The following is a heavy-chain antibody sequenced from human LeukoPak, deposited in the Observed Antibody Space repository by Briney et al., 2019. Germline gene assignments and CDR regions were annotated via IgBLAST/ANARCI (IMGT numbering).Heavy chain of an antibody. V-gene: IGHV3-74*01. CDR2: INSDGSSR. J-gene: IGHJ3*02. CDR3: ARWGITSDAFDI. CDR1: GFTFSSYW. Sequence: PGGSLRLSCAASGFTFSSYWMHWVRQAPGKGVVWVSRINSDGSSRSYADSVKGRLTIPRDNAKNTLYLQMNSLRAGVTAVYYCARWGITSDAFDIWGQGTMVTVSS. D-gene: IGHD3-16*01.